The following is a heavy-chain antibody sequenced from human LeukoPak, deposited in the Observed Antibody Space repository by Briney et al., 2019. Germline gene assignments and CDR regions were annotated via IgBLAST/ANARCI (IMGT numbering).Heavy chain of an antibody. CDR3: ARRSGWFDP. CDR2: INHSGST. Sequence: TPSETLSLTCTVSGGSISGYYWSWIRQPPGKGLEWIGEINHSGSTNYNPSLKSRVTISVDTSKNQFSLKLSSVTAADTAVYYCARRSGWFDPWGQGTLVTVSS. V-gene: IGHV4-34*01. J-gene: IGHJ5*02. CDR1: GGSISGYY.